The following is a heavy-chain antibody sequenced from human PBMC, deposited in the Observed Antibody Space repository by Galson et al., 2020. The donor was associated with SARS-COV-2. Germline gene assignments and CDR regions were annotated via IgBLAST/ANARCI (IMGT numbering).Heavy chain of an antibody. CDR1: GAPVTGTTYY. Sequence: SETLSLTGTVSGAPVTGTTYYWNWIRQPAGKGLEWIGHIYSSGSANYNPSLKSRATISVDTSKSHFSLTLSSVTAADTAVYYCAGYDFWSASYSWGQGTLVTVSS. V-gene: IGHV4-61*09. CDR3: AGYDFWSASYS. J-gene: IGHJ4*02. D-gene: IGHD3-3*01. CDR2: IYSSGSA.